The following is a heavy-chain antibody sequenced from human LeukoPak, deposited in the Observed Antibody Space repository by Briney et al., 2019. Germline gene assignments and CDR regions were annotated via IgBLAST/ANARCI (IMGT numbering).Heavy chain of an antibody. CDR2: IKQDGSEK. Sequence: GGSLRLSCAASGFTFSDYGMNWVRQTPGKGLEWVANIKQDGSEKYYVDSVKGRFTISRDNAKNSLYLQMNSLRAEDTAVYYCARDGVAGGFDYWGQGILVTVSS. CDR3: ARDGVAGGFDY. D-gene: IGHD6-19*01. CDR1: GFTFSDYG. V-gene: IGHV3-7*01. J-gene: IGHJ4*02.